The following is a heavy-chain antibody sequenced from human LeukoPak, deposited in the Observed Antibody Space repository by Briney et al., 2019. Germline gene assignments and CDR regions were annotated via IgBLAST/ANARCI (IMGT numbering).Heavy chain of an antibody. CDR2: ISWNSGSI. CDR3: AKGGGQRSSSTYRYYYYMDV. CDR1: GFTFDDYA. D-gene: IGHD6-6*01. J-gene: IGHJ6*03. Sequence: PGGSLRLSCAASGFTFDDYAMHWVRQAPGKGLEWVLGISWNSGSIGYADSVKGRFTISRDNSKNTLYLQMNSLRAEDTAVYYCAKGGGQRSSSTYRYYYYMDVWGKGTTVTVSS. V-gene: IGHV3-9*01.